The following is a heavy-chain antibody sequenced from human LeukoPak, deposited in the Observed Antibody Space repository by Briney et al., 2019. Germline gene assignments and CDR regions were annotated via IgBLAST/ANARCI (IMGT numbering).Heavy chain of an antibody. CDR1: GFMFDDYA. D-gene: IGHD5-24*01. Sequence: GGSLRLSCAASGFMFDDYAMHWVRQVPGKGLEWVSGINWNSGDAGYADSVMGRFTISRDNAKNSLYLQMNSLRAEDTALYYCVKDRKSRDLDSLDIWGQGTMVTVSS. CDR3: VKDRKSRDLDSLDI. J-gene: IGHJ3*02. CDR2: INWNSGDA. V-gene: IGHV3-9*01.